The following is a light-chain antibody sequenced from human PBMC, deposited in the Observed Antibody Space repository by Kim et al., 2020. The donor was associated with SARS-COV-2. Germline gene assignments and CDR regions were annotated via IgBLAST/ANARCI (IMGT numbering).Light chain of an antibody. CDR3: TSYTGDTTV. J-gene: IGLJ1*01. CDR2: DVS. Sequence: VAGSPGKSITISCTGATSDPYVAWYQQHPDKAPKLTIYDVSKRPSGVSDRFSGFKSGNTASLTISGLQAEDEAHYFCTSYTGDTTVFGPGTKVTVL. CDR1: TSDPY. V-gene: IGLV2-14*03.